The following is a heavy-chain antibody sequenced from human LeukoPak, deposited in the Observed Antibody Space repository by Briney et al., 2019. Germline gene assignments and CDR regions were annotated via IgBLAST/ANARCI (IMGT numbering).Heavy chain of an antibody. D-gene: IGHD1-20*01. CDR1: GYTFTGYY. CDR3: ARDLKIITGTTRGI. J-gene: IGHJ3*02. Sequence: ASVKVSCKASGYTFTGYYMHWVRQAPGQGLEWMGWSNPNSGGTNYAQKFQGRVTMTRDTSISTAYMELSRLRSDDTAVYYCARDLKIITGTTRGIWGQGTMVTVSS. CDR2: SNPNSGGT. V-gene: IGHV1-2*02.